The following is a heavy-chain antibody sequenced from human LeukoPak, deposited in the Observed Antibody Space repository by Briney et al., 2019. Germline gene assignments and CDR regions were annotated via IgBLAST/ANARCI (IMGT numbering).Heavy chain of an antibody. J-gene: IGHJ4*02. Sequence: SETLSLTCTISGGSISSSCYYWGWIRQPPGKGLESIGSIYYSGSTYYNPSLKSRVTISVDTSKNQFSLKLSSVTAADTAVYYCARVAYGDRLDYWGQGTLVTVSS. CDR3: ARVAYGDRLDY. CDR1: GGSISSSCYY. CDR2: IYYSGST. D-gene: IGHD4-17*01. V-gene: IGHV4-39*07.